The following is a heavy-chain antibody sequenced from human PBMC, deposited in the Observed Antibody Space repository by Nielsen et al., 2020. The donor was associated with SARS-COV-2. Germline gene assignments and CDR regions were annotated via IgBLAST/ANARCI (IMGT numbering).Heavy chain of an antibody. V-gene: IGHV3-23*01. D-gene: IGHD1-1*01. CDR2: ISGSGGST. J-gene: IGHJ4*02. CDR3: AKDVRSGGYFDY. Sequence: GESLKISCAASGFTFSSYAMSWVRQAPGKGLEWASAISGSGGSTYYADSVKGRFTISRDNSKNTLYLQMNSLRAEDTAVYYCAKDVRSGGYFDYWGQGTLVTVSS. CDR1: GFTFSSYA.